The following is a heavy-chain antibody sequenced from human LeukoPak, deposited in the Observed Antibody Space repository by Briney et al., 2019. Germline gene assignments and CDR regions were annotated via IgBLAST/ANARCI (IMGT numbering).Heavy chain of an antibody. CDR3: ARGPLSSGWLNIDY. J-gene: IGHJ4*02. CDR1: GFTFSSYS. V-gene: IGHV3-21*01. Sequence: GGSLRLSCAASGFTFSSYSMNWVRQAPGKGLEWVSSISSSSSYIYYADSVKGRFTISRDNAKNSLYLQMNSLRAEDTAVYYCARGPLSSGWLNIDYWGQGTLVTVSS. D-gene: IGHD6-19*01. CDR2: ISSSSSYI.